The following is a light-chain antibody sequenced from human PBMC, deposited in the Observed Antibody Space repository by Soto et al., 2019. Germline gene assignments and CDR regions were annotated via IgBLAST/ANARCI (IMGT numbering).Light chain of an antibody. J-gene: IGLJ2*01. CDR1: SSDVGGYNY. Sequence: ALTQPPSASGSPGQSVTISCTGSSSDVGGYNYVSWYQQHPGKAPKLMIYDVSKRPSGVPDRFSGSKSGNTASLTVSGLQAEDEADYYCSSYAGSNIVVFGGGTKLTVL. V-gene: IGLV2-8*01. CDR3: SSYAGSNIVV. CDR2: DVS.